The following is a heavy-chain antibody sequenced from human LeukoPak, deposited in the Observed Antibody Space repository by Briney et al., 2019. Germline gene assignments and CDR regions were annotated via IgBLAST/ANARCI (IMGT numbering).Heavy chain of an antibody. D-gene: IGHD3-22*01. V-gene: IGHV3-21*01. CDR3: ARWLPYYYDSSGYYPFDY. CDR1: GFTFSSYS. CDR2: ISSSSSYI. Sequence: GGSLRLSCAASGFTFSSYSMNWVRQAPGKGLEWVSSISSSSSYIYYADSVKGRFTISRDNAKNSPYLQMNSLRAEDTAVYYCARWLPYYYDSSGYYPFDYWGQGTLVTVSS. J-gene: IGHJ4*02.